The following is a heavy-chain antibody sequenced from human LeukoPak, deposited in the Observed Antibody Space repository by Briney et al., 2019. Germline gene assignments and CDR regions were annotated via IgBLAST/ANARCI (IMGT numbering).Heavy chain of an antibody. V-gene: IGHV4-4*07. Sequence: SETLSLTCAVYGGSFSGYYWSWIRQPAGKGLEWIGRIYTSGSTNYNPSLKSRVTMSVDTSKNQFSLKLSSVTAADTAVYYCARDRGRYGSGSYNSPGFDYWGQGTLVTVSS. CDR1: GGSFSGYY. J-gene: IGHJ4*02. D-gene: IGHD3-10*01. CDR2: IYTSGST. CDR3: ARDRGRYGSGSYNSPGFDY.